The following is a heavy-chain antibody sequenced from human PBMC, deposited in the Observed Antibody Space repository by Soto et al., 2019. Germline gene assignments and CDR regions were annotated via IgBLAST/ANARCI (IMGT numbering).Heavy chain of an antibody. J-gene: IGHJ6*02. V-gene: IGHV3-21*01. D-gene: IGHD6-13*01. CDR3: ARDSQQQLGRGGYNYDRMPG. CDR1: GFTFSSYS. Sequence: GGALRLSCAASGFTFSSYSMNWVRQAPGKGLEWVSSISSSSSYIYYADSVKGRFTISRDNAKNSLYLQMNSLRPEDTAVYYCARDSQQQLGRGGYNYDRMPGWVQRPTVPVSS. CDR2: ISSSSSYI.